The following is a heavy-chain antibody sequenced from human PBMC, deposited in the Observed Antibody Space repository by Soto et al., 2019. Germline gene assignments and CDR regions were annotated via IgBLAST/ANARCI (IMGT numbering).Heavy chain of an antibody. CDR3: ARYRIAAAGTRWFDP. Sequence: PSETMSLTGTAADSAINSHYWRCTRHPTGKGREWIGYIYYSGSTNYNPSLKSRVTISVDTAKSQFSLKLSSVTAADTAVYYCARYRIAAAGTRWFDPWGQGTLVTVSS. CDR1: DSAINSHY. V-gene: IGHV4-59*11. CDR2: IYYSGST. D-gene: IGHD6-13*01. J-gene: IGHJ5*02.